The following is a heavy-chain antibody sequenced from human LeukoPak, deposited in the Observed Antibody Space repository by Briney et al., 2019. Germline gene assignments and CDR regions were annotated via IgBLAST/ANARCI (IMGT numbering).Heavy chain of an antibody. V-gene: IGHV1-3*01. J-gene: IGHJ4*02. CDR1: GGTFSSYA. D-gene: IGHD3-22*01. CDR3: ASYDSSGYYLPPLD. Sequence: ASVKVSCKASGGTFSSYAISWVRQAPGQRLEWMGWINAGNGNTKYSQKFQGRVTITRDTSASTAYMELSSLRSEDTAVYYCASYDSSGYYLPPLDWGQGTLVTVSS. CDR2: INAGNGNT.